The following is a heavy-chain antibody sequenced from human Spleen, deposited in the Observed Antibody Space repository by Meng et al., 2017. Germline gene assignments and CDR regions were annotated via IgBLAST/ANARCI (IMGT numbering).Heavy chain of an antibody. V-gene: IGHV1-69*04. CDR2: INPESGST. Sequence: QVQRVRSGAEGKKPGSSVKVSGKASGGTFSSYAISWVRQAPGQGLEWMGIINPESGSTTYAQKFQGRVTVTRDTSTSTVYMELRRLRFDDTAVYYCARALLWFGELFSDEFDPWGQGTLVTVSS. J-gene: IGHJ5*02. CDR1: GGTFSSYA. D-gene: IGHD3-10*01. CDR3: ARALLWFGELFSDEFDP.